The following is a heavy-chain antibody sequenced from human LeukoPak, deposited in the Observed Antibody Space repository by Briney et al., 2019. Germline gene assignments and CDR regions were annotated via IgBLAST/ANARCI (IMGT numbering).Heavy chain of an antibody. CDR3: ARVLEDCSSTSCLGY. V-gene: IGHV3-21*01. CDR2: ISRNSRHV. J-gene: IGHJ4*02. D-gene: IGHD2-2*01. CDR1: GFTFSDYS. Sequence: PGGSLRLSCAASGFTFSDYSMNWVRQAPGKGLEWVSSISRNSRHVYYGGSVWGRFTISRDDARNSLFLEMNSLRAEDTAVYYCARVLEDCSSTSCLGYWGQGTLVTVSS.